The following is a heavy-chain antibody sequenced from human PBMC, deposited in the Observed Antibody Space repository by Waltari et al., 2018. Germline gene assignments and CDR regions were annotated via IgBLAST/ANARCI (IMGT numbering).Heavy chain of an antibody. CDR1: EFTFSRYA. D-gene: IGHD6-19*01. J-gene: IGHJ4*02. CDR2: SSGVGGNT. V-gene: IGHV3-23*01. CDR3: AKDPAGTYYFEY. Sequence: EVQLLESGGGLVQPGGSLRLSCAASEFTFSRYAMNWVRQAPGKGLGWGSTSSGVGGNTYYADSVKGRFTISRDNSKNTLYLQMNSLRAEDTAVYYCAKDPAGTYYFEYWGQGTLVTVSS.